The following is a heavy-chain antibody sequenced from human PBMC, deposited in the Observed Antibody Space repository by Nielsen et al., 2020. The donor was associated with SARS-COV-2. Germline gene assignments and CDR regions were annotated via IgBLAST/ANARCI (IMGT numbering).Heavy chain of an antibody. CDR1: GFTFSSYG. J-gene: IGHJ4*02. CDR2: ISSSSSYI. D-gene: IGHD3-22*01. CDR3: ARDGGEDSSGYYYEGYFDY. Sequence: GGSLRLSCAASGFTFSSYGMNWVRQAPGRGLEWVSSISSSSSYIYYADSVKGRFTISRDNAKNSLYLQMNSLRAEDTAVYYCARDGGEDSSGYYYEGYFDYWGQGTLVTVSS. V-gene: IGHV3-21*01.